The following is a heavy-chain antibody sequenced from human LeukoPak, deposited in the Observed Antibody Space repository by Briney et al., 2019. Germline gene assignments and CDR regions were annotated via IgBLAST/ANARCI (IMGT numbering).Heavy chain of an antibody. CDR1: GGSISSGSHY. CDR3: ARNMNAFDI. CDR2: IYTSGST. V-gene: IGHV4-61*02. J-gene: IGHJ3*02. Sequence: PSQTLSLTCTVSGGSISSGSHYWSWIRQPAGKGLEWIGRIYTSGSTNYNPSLKSRVTISVDTSKNQFSLKLSSVTAADTAVYYCARNMNAFDIWGQGTMVTVSS.